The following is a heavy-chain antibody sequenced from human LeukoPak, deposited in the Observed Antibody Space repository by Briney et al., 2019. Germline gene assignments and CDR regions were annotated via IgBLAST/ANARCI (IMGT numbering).Heavy chain of an antibody. D-gene: IGHD6-13*01. CDR2: IRQDGDTK. Sequence: PGRSLGLSCAASGFTFSSYAMHWVRQAPGKGLEWVANIRQDGDTKYYVDSVKGRFTISRDNAMNSLYLQMNSLRAEDTAIYYCARSLPYGTTWYGRSDFWGQGTLVTVSS. CDR1: GFTFSSYA. CDR3: ARSLPYGTTWYGRSDF. J-gene: IGHJ4*02. V-gene: IGHV3-7*03.